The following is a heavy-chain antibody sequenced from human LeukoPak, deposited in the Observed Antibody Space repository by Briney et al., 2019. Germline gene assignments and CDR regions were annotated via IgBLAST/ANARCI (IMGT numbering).Heavy chain of an antibody. D-gene: IGHD3-16*01. CDR2: ISDGGGNT. J-gene: IGHJ6*03. CDR1: GFTFSRYA. Sequence: PGGSLRLSCAASGFTFSRYALTWVRQAPGKGLEWVSLISDGGGNTYYTDSVKGRFTVSRDNSKNTLYLQMNSLRADDTAVYYCEKGSEYLWGSLESNYYYYMDVWGKGTTVTGTS. V-gene: IGHV3-23*01. CDR3: EKGSEYLWGSLESNYYYYMDV.